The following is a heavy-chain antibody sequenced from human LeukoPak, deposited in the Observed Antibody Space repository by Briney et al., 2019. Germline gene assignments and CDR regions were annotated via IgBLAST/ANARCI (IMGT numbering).Heavy chain of an antibody. V-gene: IGHV4-59*08. CDR2: IYYSGST. CDR1: GGPISSYY. Sequence: SETLSLTCTVSGGPISSYYWSWIRQPPGKGLEWIGYIYYSGSTNYNPSLKSRVTISVDTSKNQFSLKLSSVTAADTAVYYCARGYYYGSGSTYNWFDPWGQGTLVTVSS. D-gene: IGHD3-10*01. CDR3: ARGYYYGSGSTYNWFDP. J-gene: IGHJ5*02.